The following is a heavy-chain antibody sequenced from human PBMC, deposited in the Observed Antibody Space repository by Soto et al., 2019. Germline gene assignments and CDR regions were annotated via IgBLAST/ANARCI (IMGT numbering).Heavy chain of an antibody. CDR3: AKGDSNSLYYYYYYGMDV. D-gene: IGHD4-4*01. Sequence: GGSLRLSCAASGFTFSSYTMNWVRQAPGKGLEWVSAISGSSGSTYYADSVKGRFTISRDNSKNTLYLQMNSLRAEDTAVYYCAKGDSNSLYYYYYYGMDVWGQGTTVTVSS. V-gene: IGHV3-23*01. CDR1: GFTFSSYT. J-gene: IGHJ6*02. CDR2: ISGSSGST.